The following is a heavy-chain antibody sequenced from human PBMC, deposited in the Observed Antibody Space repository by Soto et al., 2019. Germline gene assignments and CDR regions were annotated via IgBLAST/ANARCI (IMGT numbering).Heavy chain of an antibody. D-gene: IGHD3-22*01. J-gene: IGHJ1*01. V-gene: IGHV3-53*01. Sequence: GGSLRLSCAASGFTVSSTYMSWVRQAPGKGLEWVSVIYSGGSTYYADSVKGRFTISRDNSKNTLYLQMNSLRAEDTAVYYCVKPRTYYYDSSGPRIPFQHWGQGTLVTVSS. CDR3: VKPRTYYYDSSGPRIPFQH. CDR2: IYSGGST. CDR1: GFTVSSTY.